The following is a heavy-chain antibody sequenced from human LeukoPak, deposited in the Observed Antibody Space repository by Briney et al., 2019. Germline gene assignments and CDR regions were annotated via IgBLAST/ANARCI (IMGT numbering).Heavy chain of an antibody. CDR2: ISGSGGST. CDR1: GFTFSSYA. Sequence: GGSLRLSCAGSGFTFSSYAMSWVRQAPGKGLEWVSAISGSGGSTDYAYSVRGRFTSSRDNSKNTLDLQMNSLRAEDTAVYYGAKDSKVLLWFGESTRNWFDPWGQGTLVTVSS. D-gene: IGHD3-10*01. CDR3: AKDSKVLLWFGESTRNWFDP. J-gene: IGHJ5*02. V-gene: IGHV3-23*01.